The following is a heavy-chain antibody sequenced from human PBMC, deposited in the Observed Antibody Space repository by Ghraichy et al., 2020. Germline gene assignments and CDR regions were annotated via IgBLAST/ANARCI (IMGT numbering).Heavy chain of an antibody. D-gene: IGHD3-22*01. CDR3: ARGVGSSGYGDAFDI. CDR1: GFTFSSYD. CDR2: ISSSSTYI. J-gene: IGHJ3*02. Sequence: GGSLRLSCAASGFTFSSYDMNWVRQAPGKGLEWVSSISSSSTYIFYADSVKGRFTISRVIATNSLYLRMNSLRAEDTAVYYCARGVGSSGYGDAFDIWGQGTMVTVSS. V-gene: IGHV3-21*01.